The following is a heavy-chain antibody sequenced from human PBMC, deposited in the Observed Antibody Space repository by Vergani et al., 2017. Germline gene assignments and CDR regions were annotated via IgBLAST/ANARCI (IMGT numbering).Heavy chain of an antibody. J-gene: IGHJ6*02. CDR2: IWYDGSNK. CDR3: ARPRGSSYYDFWSGMDV. D-gene: IGHD3-3*01. Sequence: QVQLVESGGGVVQPGRSLRLSCAASGFTFSSYGMHWVRQAPGKGLEWVAVIWYDGSNKYYADSVKGRFTISRDNSKNTLYLQMNSLRAEDTAVYYCARPRGSSYYDFWSGMDVWGQGTTVTVSS. V-gene: IGHV3-33*01. CDR1: GFTFSSYG.